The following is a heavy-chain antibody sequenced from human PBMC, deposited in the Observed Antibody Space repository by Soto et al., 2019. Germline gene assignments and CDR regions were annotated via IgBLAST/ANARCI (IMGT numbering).Heavy chain of an antibody. D-gene: IGHD4-17*01. CDR2: IYSGGST. CDR3: TTIYTETTHANDY. CDR1: GFTVSSNY. Sequence: WGSLRLSCAASGFTVSSNYMSWVRQAPGKGLEWVSVIYSGGSTYYAASVKGRFTISRDDSKNTLYLQMNSLKTEDTAVYYCTTIYTETTHANDYWGQGTLVTVSS. V-gene: IGHV3-66*01. J-gene: IGHJ4*02.